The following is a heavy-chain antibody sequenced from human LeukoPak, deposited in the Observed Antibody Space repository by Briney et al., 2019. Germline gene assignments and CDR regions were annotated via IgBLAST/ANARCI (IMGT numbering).Heavy chain of an antibody. Sequence: SETLSLTCAVSGGSISSYYWSWIRQPPGKGLEWIGYIYYSGSTNYNPSLKSRVTISVDTSKNQFSLKLSSVTAADTAVYYCARGLIMAVAGRGEFHYWGQGTLVTVSS. CDR1: GGSISSYY. J-gene: IGHJ4*02. CDR3: ARGLIMAVAGRGEFHY. D-gene: IGHD6-13*01. CDR2: IYYSGST. V-gene: IGHV4-59*01.